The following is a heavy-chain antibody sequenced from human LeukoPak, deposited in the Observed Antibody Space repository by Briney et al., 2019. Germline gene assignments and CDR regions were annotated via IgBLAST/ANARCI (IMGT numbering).Heavy chain of an antibody. D-gene: IGHD3-3*01. V-gene: IGHV4-34*01. CDR2: INHSGST. Sequence: PSETLSLTCAVYGGSFSGYYWSWIRQPPGKGLEWIGEINHSGSTNYNPPLKSRVTISVDTSKNHFSPKLSSVTAADTAVYYCARVGYDFWTGYYSFDYWGQGTLVTVSS. CDR3: ARVGYDFWTGYYSFDY. J-gene: IGHJ4*02. CDR1: GGSFSGYY.